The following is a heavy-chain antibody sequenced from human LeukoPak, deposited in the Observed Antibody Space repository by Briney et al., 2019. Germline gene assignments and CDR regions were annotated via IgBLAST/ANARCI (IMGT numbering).Heavy chain of an antibody. CDR2: ICYDGSNE. D-gene: IGHD4-17*01. Sequence: RRTLRLSCAASGVDFDIYGMHGGRDAPPKGVWWGAVICYDGSNEYYADSVKGRFTISRDNSKNTLSLEMNSLRVDDTALYHCERAYGDYFEYWGQGTLVTVSS. CDR3: ERAYGDYFEY. J-gene: IGHJ4*02. CDR1: GVDFDIYG. V-gene: IGHV3-33*01.